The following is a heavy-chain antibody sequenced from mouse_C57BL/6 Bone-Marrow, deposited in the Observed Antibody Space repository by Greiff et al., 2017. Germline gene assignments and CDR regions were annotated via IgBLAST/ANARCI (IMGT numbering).Heavy chain of an antibody. Sequence: EVMLVESGGGLVQPGASLRLSCAASGFTFTDYYMSWVRQPPGKAREWLALIRNKANGYTTEYTASVKGRFTISRDNSQNILYLQMNTLRAEDSATYYCVKAVRSYWYFDVWGTGTTVTVSS. V-gene: IGHV7-4*01. CDR2: IRNKANGYTT. CDR3: VKAVRSYWYFDV. CDR1: GFTFTDYY. J-gene: IGHJ1*03.